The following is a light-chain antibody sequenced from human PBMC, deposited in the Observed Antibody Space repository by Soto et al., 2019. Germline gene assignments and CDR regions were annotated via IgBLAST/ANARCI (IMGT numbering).Light chain of an antibody. Sequence: EIVLTQSPATLSLSPGERATLSCRASQSVSSQLAWYQQKPGQAPRLLIYDASNRATGIPARFSGSGSGTDFTLTISSLAPEDFAVYYCQQRRNWPLTFGGGTKVEI. J-gene: IGKJ4*01. CDR3: QQRRNWPLT. CDR1: QSVSSQ. V-gene: IGKV3-11*01. CDR2: DAS.